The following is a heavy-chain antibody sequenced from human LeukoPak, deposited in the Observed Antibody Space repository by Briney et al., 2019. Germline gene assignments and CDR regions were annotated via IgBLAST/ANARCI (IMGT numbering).Heavy chain of an antibody. CDR3: AKEKGPLGYCSGGSCEYYFDY. V-gene: IGHV3-23*01. CDR1: GFTFSSYA. J-gene: IGHJ4*02. Sequence: PGGSLRLSXAASGFTFSSYAMSWVRQAPGKGLEWVSAISGSGGSTYYADSVKGRFTISRDNSKNTLYLQMNSLRAEDTAVYYCAKEKGPLGYCSGGSCEYYFDYWGQGTLVTVSS. CDR2: ISGSGGST. D-gene: IGHD2-15*01.